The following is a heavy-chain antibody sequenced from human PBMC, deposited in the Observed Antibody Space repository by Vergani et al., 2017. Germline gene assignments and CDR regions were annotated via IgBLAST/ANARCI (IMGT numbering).Heavy chain of an antibody. Sequence: EVQLVESGGGLVQPGGSLRLSCAASGFTFSSYWMSWVRQAPGKGLEWVANIKQDGSEKYYVDSVKGRFTISRDNAKNSLYLQMNSLRAEDTAVYYCARDRTAAYCGGDCYSGLVDYWGQGTLVTVSS. D-gene: IGHD2-21*01. J-gene: IGHJ4*02. CDR2: IKQDGSEK. V-gene: IGHV3-7*01. CDR3: ARDRTAAYCGGDCYSGLVDY. CDR1: GFTFSSYW.